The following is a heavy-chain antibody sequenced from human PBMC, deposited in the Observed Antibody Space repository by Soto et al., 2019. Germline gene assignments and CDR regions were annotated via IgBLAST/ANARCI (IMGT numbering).Heavy chain of an antibody. D-gene: IGHD3-16*02. CDR3: VKDRPAYYDYIWGSYRYTSGFDY. CDR1: GLTFSSYG. J-gene: IGHJ4*02. V-gene: IGHV3-30*18. CDR2: ISYDGSNK. Sequence: GGSMRLSCAASGLTFSSYGMHWFRQAPGKGLEWVAVISYDGSNKYYADSVKGRFTISRDNSKNTLYLQMNSLRAEDTAVYYCVKDRPAYYDYIWGSYRYTSGFDYWGQGTLVTVSS.